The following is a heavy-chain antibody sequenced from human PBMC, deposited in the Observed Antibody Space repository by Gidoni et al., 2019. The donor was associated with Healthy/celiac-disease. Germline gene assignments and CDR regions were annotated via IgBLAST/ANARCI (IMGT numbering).Heavy chain of an antibody. Sequence: QVQLVESGGGVVQPGRSLRLSCAASGFTFGSYARDWVRQAPGKGLGWGEVSTYDESNKDYGDSVKGRFTINRDNSKNTLYLQMNSLRAEDTAVYYCARAVAAAVSYYYYYGMDVWGQGTTVTVSS. V-gene: IGHV3-30-3*01. D-gene: IGHD6-13*01. CDR2: STYDESNK. CDR3: ARAVAAAVSYYYYYGMDV. J-gene: IGHJ6*02. CDR1: GFTFGSYA.